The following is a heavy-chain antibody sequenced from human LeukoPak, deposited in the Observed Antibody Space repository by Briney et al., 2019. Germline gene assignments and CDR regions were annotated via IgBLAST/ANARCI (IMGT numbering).Heavy chain of an antibody. CDR2: IDPSDSYA. J-gene: IGHJ4*02. Sequence: GESLMISCKGSGYSFTNYWISWVRQMPGKGLEWMGRIDPSDSYASYSPSFQGHVTISADRPISTVYLQWSSLKASDTAIYYCARQVDCSTTSCYPPEFDFWGQGTLVTVSS. CDR3: ARQVDCSTTSCYPPEFDF. D-gene: IGHD2-2*01. CDR1: GYSFTNYW. V-gene: IGHV5-10-1*01.